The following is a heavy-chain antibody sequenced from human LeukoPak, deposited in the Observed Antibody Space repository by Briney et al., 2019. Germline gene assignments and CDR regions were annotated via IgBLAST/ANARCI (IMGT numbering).Heavy chain of an antibody. CDR2: ISSSSNYI. CDR3: ARADTSGGNWYFDL. Sequence: GGSLRLSCAASGFTFSSYDMNWVRQAPGKGLEWVSSISSSSNYIHYADSVKGRFTISRDNSKNTLYLQMNSLRAEDTAVYYCARADTSGGNWYFDLWGRSTLVTVSS. CDR1: GFTFSSYD. V-gene: IGHV3-21*01. D-gene: IGHD2-15*01. J-gene: IGHJ2*01.